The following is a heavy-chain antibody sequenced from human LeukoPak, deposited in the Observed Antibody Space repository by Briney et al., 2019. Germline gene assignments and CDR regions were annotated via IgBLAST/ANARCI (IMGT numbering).Heavy chain of an antibody. Sequence: GGSLRLSCAASGFTVSTNFMNWVRQAPGKGLEWVSIMYSGGSTYYADSVKGRFTISRDDSKNTVCLQMNSLGADDTAMYYCARGYCTATNCLVDYWGQGTLVTVSS. J-gene: IGHJ4*02. CDR1: GFTVSTNF. CDR2: MYSGGST. CDR3: ARGYCTATNCLVDY. V-gene: IGHV3-53*01. D-gene: IGHD2-8*02.